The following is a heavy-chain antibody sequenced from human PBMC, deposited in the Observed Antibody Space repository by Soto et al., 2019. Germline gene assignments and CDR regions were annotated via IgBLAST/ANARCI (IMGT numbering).Heavy chain of an antibody. CDR1: GGSISSYY. V-gene: IGHV4-59*01. J-gene: IGHJ4*02. Sequence: SETLSLTCTVSGGSISSYYWSWIRQPPGKGLEWIGYIYYSGSTNYNPSLKSRVTISVDTSKNQFSLKLSSVTAADTAVYYCARDSSGIDYWGQGTLVTVSS. CDR2: IYYSGST. CDR3: ARDSSGIDY. D-gene: IGHD3-22*01.